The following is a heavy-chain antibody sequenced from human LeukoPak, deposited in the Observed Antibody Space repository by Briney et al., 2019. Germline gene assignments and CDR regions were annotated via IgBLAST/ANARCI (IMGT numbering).Heavy chain of an antibody. CDR1: GGTFSSYA. CDR2: IIPIFGTA. J-gene: IGHJ4*02. CDR3: AGQDIVVVPAAFDY. V-gene: IGHV1-69*05. D-gene: IGHD2-2*01. Sequence: SVKVSCKASGGTFSSYAISWVRQAPGQGLEWMGGIIPIFGTANYAQKFQGRVTITTDESTSTAYMELSSLRSEDTAVYYCAGQDIVVVPAAFDYWGQGTLVTVSS.